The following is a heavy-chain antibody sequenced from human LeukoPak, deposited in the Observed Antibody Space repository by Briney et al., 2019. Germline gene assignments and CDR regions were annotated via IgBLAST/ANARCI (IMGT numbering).Heavy chain of an antibody. Sequence: GGSLRLSCAASGFTFSSYAMSWVRQAPGKGLEWVSVIYSGGSTYYADSVKGRFTISRDNSKNTLCLQMNSLRAEDTAVYYCARERPITMVRGVMRAFDIWGQGTMVTVSS. V-gene: IGHV3-66*01. J-gene: IGHJ3*02. CDR1: GFTFSSYA. CDR2: IYSGGST. D-gene: IGHD3-10*01. CDR3: ARERPITMVRGVMRAFDI.